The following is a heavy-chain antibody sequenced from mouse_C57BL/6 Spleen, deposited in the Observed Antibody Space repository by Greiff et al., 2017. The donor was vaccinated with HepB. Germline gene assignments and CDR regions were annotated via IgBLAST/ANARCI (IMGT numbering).Heavy chain of an antibody. J-gene: IGHJ4*01. CDR2: ISSGSSTI. CDR3: ARAYYGSSYLSYAMDY. V-gene: IGHV5-17*01. CDR1: GFTFSDYG. D-gene: IGHD1-1*01. Sequence: EVQRVESGGGLVKPGGSLKLSCAASGFTFSDYGMHWVRQAPEKGLEWVAYISSGSSTIYYADTVKGRFTISRDNAKNTLFLQMTSLRSEDTAMYYCARAYYGSSYLSYAMDYWGQGTSVTVSS.